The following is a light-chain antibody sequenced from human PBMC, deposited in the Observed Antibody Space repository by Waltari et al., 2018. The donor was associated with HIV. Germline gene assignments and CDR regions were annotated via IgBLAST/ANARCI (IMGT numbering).Light chain of an antibody. J-gene: IGLJ2*01. CDR2: EVS. CDR1: RSDVGSYNL. V-gene: IGLV2-23*02. CDR3: CSYAGSSTLI. Sequence: QSALTQPASVSGSPGQSITISCTGTRSDVGSYNLFSWYQQHPGKVPKLIIYEVSKRPSGVSYRFSGSKSGDTASLTISGLQAEDEADYYCCSYAGSSTLIFGGGTKLTVL.